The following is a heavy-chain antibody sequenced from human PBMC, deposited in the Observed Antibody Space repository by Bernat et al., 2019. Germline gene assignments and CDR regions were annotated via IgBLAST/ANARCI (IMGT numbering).Heavy chain of an antibody. CDR3: ARHYGSPGSMDV. Sequence: QVQLVESGGGVVQPGRSLRLSCAASGFTFSSYGMHWVRQAPGKGLEWVAVISYDGSNKYYADSVKGRFTISRDNSKNTLYLQMNSLGTKDTAVYYCARHYGSPGSMDVWGQGTTVTVSS. V-gene: IGHV3-30*03. D-gene: IGHD3-10*01. CDR1: GFTFSSYG. J-gene: IGHJ6*02. CDR2: ISYDGSNK.